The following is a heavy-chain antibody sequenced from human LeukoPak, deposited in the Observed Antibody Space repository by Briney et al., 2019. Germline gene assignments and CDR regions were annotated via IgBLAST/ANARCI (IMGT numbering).Heavy chain of an antibody. CDR2: ISYDGSNK. Sequence: GRSLRLSCAASGFTFSSYAMHWVRQAPGKGLEWVAVISYDGSNKYYADSVKGRFTISRDNSKNTLYLQMNSLRAEDTAVYYCAKIPPGAAAGYDAFDIWGQGTMVTVSS. D-gene: IGHD6-13*01. CDR1: GFTFSSYA. CDR3: AKIPPGAAAGYDAFDI. V-gene: IGHV3-30*18. J-gene: IGHJ3*02.